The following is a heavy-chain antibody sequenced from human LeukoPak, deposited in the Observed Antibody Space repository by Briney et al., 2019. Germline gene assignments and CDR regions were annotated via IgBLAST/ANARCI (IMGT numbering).Heavy chain of an antibody. D-gene: IGHD6-13*01. CDR3: ARVKGIAAAGTSAGFDY. Sequence: SETLSLTCTVSGGSISSSSYYWGWIRQPPGKGLEWIGSIYYSGSTYYNPSLKSRVTISVDTSKNQFSLKLSSVTAADTAVYYCARVKGIAAAGTSAGFDYWGQEPWSPSPQ. V-gene: IGHV4-39*07. CDR2: IYYSGST. J-gene: IGHJ4*01. CDR1: GGSISSSSYY.